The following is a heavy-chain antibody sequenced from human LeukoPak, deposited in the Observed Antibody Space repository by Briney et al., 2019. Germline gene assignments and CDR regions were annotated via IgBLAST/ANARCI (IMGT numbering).Heavy chain of an antibody. V-gene: IGHV4-61*02. Sequence: SETLSLTCTVSGASISSGGYFWSWIRQPAGKGVEWIGRIETSGSTNYNPSLKSRVTISVDTSRNQFSLELRSVTAADTAVYYCARAIQLWVLAWRYYYYMDVWGKGTTVTVSS. D-gene: IGHD5-18*01. J-gene: IGHJ6*03. CDR3: ARAIQLWVLAWRYYYYMDV. CDR1: GASISSGGYF. CDR2: IETSGST.